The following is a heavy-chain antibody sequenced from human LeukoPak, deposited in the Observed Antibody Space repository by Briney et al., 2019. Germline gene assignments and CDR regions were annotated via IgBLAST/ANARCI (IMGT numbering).Heavy chain of an antibody. CDR3: ARHKSSWLIDY. V-gene: IGHV3-23*01. D-gene: IGHD5-12*01. CDR1: GFTFNTYA. Sequence: GGSLRLSCAASGFTFNTYAMSWVRQAPWERLQWVSGISDSGGNTYYADSVRGRFTISRDNSKNTLYLQMNSLRAEDTAVYYCARHKSSWLIDYWGQGTLVTVSS. J-gene: IGHJ4*02. CDR2: ISDSGGNT.